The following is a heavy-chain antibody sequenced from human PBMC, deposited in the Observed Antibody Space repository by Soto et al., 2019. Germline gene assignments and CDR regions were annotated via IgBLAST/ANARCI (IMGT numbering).Heavy chain of an antibody. CDR3: ARERGVITVWATPLGEWFDP. CDR1: GYTFTSYA. V-gene: IGHV1-3*01. Sequence: GASVKVSCKASGYTFTSYAMHWVRQAPGQRLEWMGWINAGNGNTKYSQKFQGRVTITRDTSASTAYMELSSLRSEDTAVYYCARERGVITVWATPLGEWFDPWGQGTLVTVSS. J-gene: IGHJ5*02. CDR2: INAGNGNT. D-gene: IGHD3-10*01.